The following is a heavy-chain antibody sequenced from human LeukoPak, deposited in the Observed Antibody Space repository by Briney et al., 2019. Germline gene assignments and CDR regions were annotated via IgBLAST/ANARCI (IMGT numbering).Heavy chain of an antibody. CDR2: IYTSGST. J-gene: IGHJ4*02. CDR1: GGSISRHF. CDR3: ARLDGYYEYYFDH. D-gene: IGHD3-22*01. Sequence: KPSETLSLICTVSGGSISRHFWSWIRQPAGKGLEWIGRIYTSGSTDYNPSLKSRVSMSVDTSKNQFSLKLTSMTAADTAVYYCARLDGYYEYYFDHWGQGTQVTVSS. V-gene: IGHV4-4*07.